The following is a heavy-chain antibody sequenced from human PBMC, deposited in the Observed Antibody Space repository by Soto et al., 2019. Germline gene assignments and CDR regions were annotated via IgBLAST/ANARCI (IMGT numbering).Heavy chain of an antibody. D-gene: IGHD3-10*01. V-gene: IGHV3-21*01. J-gene: IGHJ3*02. Sequence: GGSLRLSCAASGFTFSSYSMNWVRQAPGKGLEWVSSISSSSSYIYYADSVKGRVTISRDNAKNSLYLQMNSLRAEDTAVYYCARVGAVGYGELYRAFEIWGQGTRVSVAS. CDR2: ISSSSSYI. CDR1: GFTFSSYS. CDR3: ARVGAVGYGELYRAFEI.